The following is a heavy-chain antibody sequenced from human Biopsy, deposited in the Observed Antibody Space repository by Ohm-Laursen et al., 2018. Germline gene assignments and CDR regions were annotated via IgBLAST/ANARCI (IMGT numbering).Heavy chain of an antibody. V-gene: IGHV1-69*06. CDR1: GGTFSNYG. D-gene: IGHD3-9*01. CDR3: ATKLTGYFHH. CDR2: NIPILGTG. J-gene: IGHJ1*01. Sequence: KVSCKVPGGTFSNYGVNWVRQAPGQGLEWLGGNIPILGTGNYAQKFQDRVTVAADTSTSTATMELRSLRSDDTAVYYCATKLTGYFHHWGQGTLVIVSS.